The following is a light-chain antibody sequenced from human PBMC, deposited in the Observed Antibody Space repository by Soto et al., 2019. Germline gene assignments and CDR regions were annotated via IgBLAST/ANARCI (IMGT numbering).Light chain of an antibody. Sequence: EIELTQSPPTPSFSPTERLTLXIRTRQSVSSYLAWYQQKTGEAPRLLIYDASNRANGIPARFSGSGSGTDFTLLISSLEPEDFAVSYCQQRSNWSPITFGQGTRLEIK. CDR2: DAS. CDR3: QQRSNWSPIT. V-gene: IGKV3-11*01. J-gene: IGKJ5*01. CDR1: QSVSSY.